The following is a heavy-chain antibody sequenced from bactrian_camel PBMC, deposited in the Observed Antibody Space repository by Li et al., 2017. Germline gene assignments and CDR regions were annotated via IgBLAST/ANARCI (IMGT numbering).Heavy chain of an antibody. CDR3: TCGEVNVPPRYDY. CDR2: INSDGTKT. V-gene: IGHV3S31*01. D-gene: IGHD7*01. Sequence: VQLVESGGGLVQPGGSLRLSCSASGFTFRNYAMSWVRHAPGKELEWVSAINSDGTKTYYPDSVKGRFTISRDDGKNTLYLQMKSLKSEDTALYYCTCGEVNVPPRYDYWGQGTQVTVS. CDR1: GFTFRNYA. J-gene: IGHJ4*01.